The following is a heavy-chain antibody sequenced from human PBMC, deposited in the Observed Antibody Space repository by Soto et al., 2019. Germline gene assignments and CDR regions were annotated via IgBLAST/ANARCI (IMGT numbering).Heavy chain of an antibody. V-gene: IGHV1-69*12. CDR2: IMPIFRAP. Sequence: QVQLVQSGAEVKKPGSSVKVSCKASGGAFSDYAFSWVRQAPGQGLEWLGGIMPIFRAPDSAQKFQGRVTITADEFTRTAYMEMNRLRSEDTAVYYCASWLKGPDIGNYYYGMDVWGQGTTVTVS. CDR3: ASWLKGPDIGNYYYGMDV. J-gene: IGHJ6*02. D-gene: IGHD2-15*01. CDR1: GGAFSDYA.